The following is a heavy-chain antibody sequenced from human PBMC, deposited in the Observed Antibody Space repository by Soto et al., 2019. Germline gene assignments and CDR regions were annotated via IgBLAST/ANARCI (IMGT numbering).Heavy chain of an antibody. J-gene: IGHJ4*02. Sequence: PSETLSLTCSISDGSVNSGSYYWSRIRQPPGKGLEWIGYIYSSGSTNYNPSLKSRVTMSVDTPKNQFSLKLSSVTAADTAVYYCARDSWAYFDCWGQGTLVTVSS. CDR3: ARDSWAYFDC. CDR1: DGSVNSGSYY. D-gene: IGHD1-26*01. CDR2: IYSSGST. V-gene: IGHV4-61*01.